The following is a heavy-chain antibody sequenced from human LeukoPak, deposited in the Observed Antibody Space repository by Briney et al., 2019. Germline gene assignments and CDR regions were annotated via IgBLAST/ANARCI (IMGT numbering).Heavy chain of an antibody. CDR2: IYYSGST. J-gene: IGHJ4*02. D-gene: IGHD6-13*01. CDR3: ARHERGYSSSLEY. Sequence: SETLSLTCTVSGGSISSSSYYWGWIRQPPGKGLEWIGSIYYSGSTYYNPSLKSRVTISVDTSKNQFSLKMGSVTAADTAMYYCARHERGYSSSLEYWGQGTLVTVSS. V-gene: IGHV4-39*01. CDR1: GGSISSSSYY.